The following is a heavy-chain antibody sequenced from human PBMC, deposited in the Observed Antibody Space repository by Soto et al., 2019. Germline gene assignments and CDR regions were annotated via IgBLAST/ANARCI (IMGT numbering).Heavy chain of an antibody. V-gene: IGHV1-18*01. CDR1: GYTFTSYG. J-gene: IGHJ4*02. Sequence: QVQLVQSGAEVKKPGASVKVSCKASGYTFTSYGISWVRQAPGQGLEWMGWISAYNGNTNYGQKLQGRVTMTTDTSTSTAYIELSSLRSDDTAVYYCARTEPYDSSGYYRDWGQGTLVTVSS. CDR2: ISAYNGNT. CDR3: ARTEPYDSSGYYRD. D-gene: IGHD3-22*01.